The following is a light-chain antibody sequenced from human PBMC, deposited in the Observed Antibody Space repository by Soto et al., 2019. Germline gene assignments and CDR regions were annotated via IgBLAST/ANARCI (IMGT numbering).Light chain of an antibody. V-gene: IGLV2-14*01. CDR2: DVS. J-gene: IGLJ1*01. CDR3: NSYTTSNTRQIV. CDR1: SSDVGCYNY. Sequence: QSALTQPASVSESPGQSITISCTGTSSDVGCYNYVSWYQQHPGKAPKFMIYDVSNRPSGVSTRFSGSKSGNTASLTISGLQAEDEADYYCNSYTTSNTRQIVFGTGTKLTVL.